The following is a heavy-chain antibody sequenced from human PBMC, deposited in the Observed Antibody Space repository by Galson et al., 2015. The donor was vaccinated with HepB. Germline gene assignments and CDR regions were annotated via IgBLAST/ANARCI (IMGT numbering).Heavy chain of an antibody. CDR1: GFTFSSYW. CDR3: ARDLAYYYGSGSLPKSHHSYYYGMDV. CDR2: IKQDGSEK. V-gene: IGHV3-7*01. Sequence: SLRLSCAASGFTFSSYWMSWVRQAPGKGLEWVANIKQDGSEKYYVDSVKGRFTISRDNAKNSLYLQMNSLRAEDTAVYYCARDLAYYYGSGSLPKSHHSYYYGMDVWGQGTTVTVSS. D-gene: IGHD3-10*01. J-gene: IGHJ6*02.